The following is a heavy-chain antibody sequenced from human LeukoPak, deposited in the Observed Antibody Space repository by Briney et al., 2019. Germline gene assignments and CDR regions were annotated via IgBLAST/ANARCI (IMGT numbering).Heavy chain of an antibody. CDR2: VRYDGSNE. Sequence: GGSLRLSCAASGFVFSDYGMHWVRQAPGKGLEWVAFVRYDGSNEYYVGSVKGRFTISRDNSKNTLYLQMNSLRAEDTAVYSCAEESGNGYHSEGPKNWGLGTLVTVSS. CDR3: AEESGNGYHSEGPKN. J-gene: IGHJ4*02. CDR1: GFVFSDYG. V-gene: IGHV3-30*02. D-gene: IGHD5-24*01.